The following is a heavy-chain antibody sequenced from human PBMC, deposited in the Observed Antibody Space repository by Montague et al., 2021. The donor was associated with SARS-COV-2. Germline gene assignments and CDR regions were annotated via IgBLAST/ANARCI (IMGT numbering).Heavy chain of an antibody. Sequence: SETLSLTCTVSGGSISSYYWSWIRQPPGKGLEWIGYIYYSGSTNYNPSLKSRVTMSLDTSNNQYSLKLTSVTAADTALYYCARVKDVSGSYFVGHNWFDPWGQGTLVTVSS. CDR2: IYYSGST. V-gene: IGHV4-59*12. CDR1: GGSISSYY. CDR3: ARVKDVSGSYFVGHNWFDP. D-gene: IGHD3-10*01. J-gene: IGHJ5*02.